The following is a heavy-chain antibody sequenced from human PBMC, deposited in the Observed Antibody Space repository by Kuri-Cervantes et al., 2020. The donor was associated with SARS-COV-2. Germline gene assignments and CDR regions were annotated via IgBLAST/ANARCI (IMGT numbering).Heavy chain of an antibody. Sequence: GESLKISCAASGFTSSSYALSWVRQAPGKEVEGAAVISYDGSNKYYAEYVKGRSTISRDNSKNTMFLQMNSLRAADTAVYYCAKGMGSTKYFQHWGQGTLVTVSS. D-gene: IGHD1-26*01. J-gene: IGHJ1*01. CDR2: ISYDGSNK. CDR1: GFTSSSYA. CDR3: AKGMGSTKYFQH. V-gene: IGHV3-30*18.